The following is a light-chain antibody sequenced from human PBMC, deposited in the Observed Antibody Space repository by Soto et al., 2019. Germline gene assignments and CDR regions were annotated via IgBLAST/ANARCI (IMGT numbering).Light chain of an antibody. CDR3: SSYTTPSHYV. J-gene: IGLJ1*01. Sequence: QSVLTQPASVSGSPGQSITISCTGSISDVGSYDLVSWYQQHPGKAPKLMIYQISRRSSGVSNRFFGSKSGNTASLAISGLQPEVEADYYCSSYTTPSHYVFGTGTKVTVL. CDR2: QIS. V-gene: IGLV2-14*02. CDR1: ISDVGSYDL.